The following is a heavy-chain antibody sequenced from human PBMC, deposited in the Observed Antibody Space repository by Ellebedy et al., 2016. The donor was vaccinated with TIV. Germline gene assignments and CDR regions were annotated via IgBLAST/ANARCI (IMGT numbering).Heavy chain of an antibody. CDR3: ARGFLEWLLALNWFDP. V-gene: IGHV3-21*01. CDR1: GFTFSSYS. D-gene: IGHD3-3*01. Sequence: GESLKISCAASGFTFSSYSMNWVRQAPGKGLEWVSSISSSSSYIYYADSVKGRFTISRDNAKNSLYLQMNSLRAEDTAVYYCARGFLEWLLALNWFDPWGQGTLVTVSS. CDR2: ISSSSSYI. J-gene: IGHJ5*02.